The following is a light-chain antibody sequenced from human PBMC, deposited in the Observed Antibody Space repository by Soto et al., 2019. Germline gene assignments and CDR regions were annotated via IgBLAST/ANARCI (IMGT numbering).Light chain of an antibody. V-gene: IGLV2-11*01. CDR3: CSYAGSYTLV. CDR1: SSVVGGYNY. CDR2: DVS. Sequence: QSALTQPRSVSGSPGQSVTISCTGPSSVVGGYNYVSWYQQHPGKAPKLMIYDVSKRPSGVPDRFSGSKSGNTASLTISGLQAEDEADYYCCSYAGSYTLVFGGGTKVTVL. J-gene: IGLJ3*02.